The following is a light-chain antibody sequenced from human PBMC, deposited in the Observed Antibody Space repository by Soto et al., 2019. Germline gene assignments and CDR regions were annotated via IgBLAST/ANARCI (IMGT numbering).Light chain of an antibody. Sequence: EIVMTQSPATLSVSPGERATLSCRASQSVFSNLAWYQQKPGQAPRLLIYGASTRATGIPARFSGSGSGTEFTLTISSLQSEDFSFYYCQQYSYWPTFGQGTKVEIK. V-gene: IGKV3-15*01. CDR3: QQYSYWPT. CDR1: QSVFSN. CDR2: GAS. J-gene: IGKJ1*01.